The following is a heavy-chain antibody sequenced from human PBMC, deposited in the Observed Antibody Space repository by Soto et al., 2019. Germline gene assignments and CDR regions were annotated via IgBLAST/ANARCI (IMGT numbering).Heavy chain of an antibody. D-gene: IGHD3-10*01. V-gene: IGHV3-23*01. CDR3: ASTPHYYYNWFDP. Sequence: EVQLLESGGGLVQPGGSLRLSCAASGFTFSSYAMSWVRQAPGKGLEWVSAISGSGGSTYYADSVKGRFTISRDNSKNTLYLQMNSLRGEDTAVYYCASTPHYYYNWFDPWGQGTPVTVSS. CDR1: GFTFSSYA. CDR2: ISGSGGST. J-gene: IGHJ5*02.